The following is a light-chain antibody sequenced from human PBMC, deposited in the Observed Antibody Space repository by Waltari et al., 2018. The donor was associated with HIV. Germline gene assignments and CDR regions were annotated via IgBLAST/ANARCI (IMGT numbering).Light chain of an antibody. J-gene: IGLJ3*02. V-gene: IGLV6-57*04. Sequence: FMLTQPHSVSESPGKTVIISCTRNSGSGSIINNFVQWYQQRPGSAPAAIIYETNKRRPGVPDRFSGSIDISSNSAFLTISGLQSEDEADYYCQSFDDIYRSWVFGGGTKLTVL. CDR2: ETN. CDR1: SGSIINNF. CDR3: QSFDDIYRSWV.